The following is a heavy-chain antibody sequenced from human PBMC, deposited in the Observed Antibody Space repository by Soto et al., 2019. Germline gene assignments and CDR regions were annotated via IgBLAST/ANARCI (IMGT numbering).Heavy chain of an antibody. V-gene: IGHV3-23*01. CDR1: GFTFSSYA. Sequence: GGSLRLSCAASGFTFSSYAMSWVRQAPGKGLEWVSAISGSGGSTYYADSVKGRFTISRDNSKNTLYLQMNSLRAEDTAVYYCAKVQEEQLETAYGMDVWGQGTTVTVSS. D-gene: IGHD6-6*01. CDR3: AKVQEEQLETAYGMDV. CDR2: ISGSGGST. J-gene: IGHJ6*02.